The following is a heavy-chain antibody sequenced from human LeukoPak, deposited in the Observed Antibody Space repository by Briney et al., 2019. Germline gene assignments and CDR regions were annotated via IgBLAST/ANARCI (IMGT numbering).Heavy chain of an antibody. CDR3: AARIAAPGVRDY. V-gene: IGHV4-34*01. D-gene: IGHD6-13*01. CDR1: GGSFSGYY. CDR2: INHSGST. Sequence: PSETLSLTCAVYGGSFSGYYWSWIRQPPGKGLEWIGEINHSGSTNYNPSLKSRVTISVDTSKNQFSLKLSSVTAADTAVYYCAARIAAPGVRDYWGQGTLVTVSS. J-gene: IGHJ4*02.